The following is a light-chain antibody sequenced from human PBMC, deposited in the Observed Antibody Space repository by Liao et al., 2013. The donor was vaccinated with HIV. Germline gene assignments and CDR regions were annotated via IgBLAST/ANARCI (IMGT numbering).Light chain of an antibody. J-gene: IGLJ2*01. CDR2: QDS. V-gene: IGLV3-1*01. Sequence: SYELTQAPSVSVPPGQTASITCSGEQLAIGILAGISRRPGQSPLLVIYQDSYRPSGIPERFSGSNSGNTATLTISGTQPMDEADYYCQAWDRNTAIFGGGTKLTVL. CDR3: QAWDRNTAI. CDR1: QLAIG.